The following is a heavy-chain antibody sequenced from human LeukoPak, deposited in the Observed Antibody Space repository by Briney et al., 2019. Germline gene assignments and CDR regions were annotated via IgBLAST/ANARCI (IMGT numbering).Heavy chain of an antibody. J-gene: IGHJ6*03. CDR1: GFTFSAYT. Sequence: GGSLRLSCAASGFTFSAYTLNWVRQAPGKGLEWVSYISSSGSTIYYADSVKGRFTISRDNAKNSLYLQMNSLRAEDTAVYYCARCVVVPAAMRRVYYYYYYMDVWGKGTTVTVSS. CDR3: ARCVVVPAAMRRVYYYYYYMDV. CDR2: ISSSGSTI. V-gene: IGHV3-48*04. D-gene: IGHD2-2*01.